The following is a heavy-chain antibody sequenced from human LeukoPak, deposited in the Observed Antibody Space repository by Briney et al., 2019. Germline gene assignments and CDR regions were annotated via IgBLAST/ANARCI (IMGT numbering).Heavy chain of an antibody. V-gene: IGHV3-30*02. J-gene: IGHJ4*02. CDR1: TFTLRTYG. D-gene: IGHD5-12*01. Sequence: GGSLRLSCTASTFTLRTYGMHWVRQAPGKGLEWVSFMRSDGNNKYYADSVKGRFTMSRDNSKNTVYLQINSLRTEDTAVYYCARDPGYSGYDSHFDYWGQGTLVTVSS. CDR3: ARDPGYSGYDSHFDY. CDR2: MRSDGNNK.